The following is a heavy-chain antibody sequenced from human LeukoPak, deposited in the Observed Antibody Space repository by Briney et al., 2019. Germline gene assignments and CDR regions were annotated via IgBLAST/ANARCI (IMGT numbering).Heavy chain of an antibody. J-gene: IGHJ4*02. CDR1: GGSISSGGYY. V-gene: IGHV4-31*03. CDR2: IYYSGST. CDR3: ARAAFSLWFGGLREEDLYFDY. Sequence: PSETLSLTCTVSGGSISSGGYYWSWIRQHPGKGLEWIGYIYYSGSTYYNPSLKSRVTISVDTSKNQFSLKLSSVTAADTAVYYCARAAFSLWFGGLREEDLYFDYWGQGTLVTVSS. D-gene: IGHD3-10*01.